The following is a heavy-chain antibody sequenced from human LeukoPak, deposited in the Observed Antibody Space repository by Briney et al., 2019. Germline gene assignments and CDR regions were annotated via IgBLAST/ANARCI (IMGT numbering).Heavy chain of an antibody. CDR1: GYTFTDYF. J-gene: IGHJ5*02. D-gene: IGHD3-10*01. Sequence: ASVKVSCKASGYTFTDYFMQWVRQVPGQGLEWMGWINTNSGATLYAQKFQGWVTMTRDTSSSTAYMELNRLRSDDTAMYYCARFGAGSGSSFFDPWGQGTLVTVSS. CDR2: INTNSGAT. CDR3: ARFGAGSGSSFFDP. V-gene: IGHV1-2*04.